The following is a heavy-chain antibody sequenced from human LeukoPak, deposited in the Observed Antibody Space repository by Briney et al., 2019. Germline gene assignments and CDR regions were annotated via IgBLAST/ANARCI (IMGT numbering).Heavy chain of an antibody. CDR2: ISGSGGST. CDR3: AKDLAAVPGNKYFAY. D-gene: IGHD6-19*01. V-gene: IGHV3-23*01. Sequence: GGSLRLSCVASGFTFSNYAMNWVRRAPGKGLEWVSSISGSGGSTYYADSVKGRFTTSRDNSKNTLCLQMNGLRAEDTAVYYCAKDLAAVPGNKYFAYWGQGTLVTVSS. CDR1: GFTFSNYA. J-gene: IGHJ4*02.